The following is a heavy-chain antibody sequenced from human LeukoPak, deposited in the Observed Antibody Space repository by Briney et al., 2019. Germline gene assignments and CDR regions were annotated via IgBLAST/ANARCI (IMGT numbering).Heavy chain of an antibody. CDR3: ARGQPERPSSDY. J-gene: IGHJ4*02. CDR2: MKHDSDDT. V-gene: IGHV1-8*01. D-gene: IGHD6-13*01. CDR1: GYTFTRFD. Sequence: GASVKVSCKPSGYTFTRFDIKRLRQATADRLEWMGWMKHDSDDTGYTQKFQGRVTMTRNTSISTVYMELTSVTAEDTAVYYCARGQPERPSSDYWGQGTLVTVSS.